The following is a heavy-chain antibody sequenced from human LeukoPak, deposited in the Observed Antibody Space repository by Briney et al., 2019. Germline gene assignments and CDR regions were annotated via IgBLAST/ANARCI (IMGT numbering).Heavy chain of an antibody. D-gene: IGHD3-10*01. CDR2: IYPGDSDT. CDR1: GYSFTSYW. Sequence: GASLQISCKGSGYSFTSYWIGWVRQLPGKGLEWMGIIYPGDSDTRYSPSFQGQVTISADKSISTAYLQWSSLKASDTAMYYCARGFYYYGSGSYYLGYWGQGTLVTVSS. V-gene: IGHV5-51*01. J-gene: IGHJ4*02. CDR3: ARGFYYYGSGSYYLGY.